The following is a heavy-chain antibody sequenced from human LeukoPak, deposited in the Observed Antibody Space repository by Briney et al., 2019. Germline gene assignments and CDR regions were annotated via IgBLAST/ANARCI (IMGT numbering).Heavy chain of an antibody. Sequence: GGSLRLSCAASGFTFSSYSMNWVRQAPGKGLEWVSYISSSSSTIYYADSVKGRFTISRDNAKNSLYLQMNSLRAEDTAVYYCARDYPTDYGDYHDGALYPTYYFDYWGQGTLVTVSS. J-gene: IGHJ4*02. CDR3: ARDYPTDYGDYHDGALYPTYYFDY. CDR1: GFTFSSYS. CDR2: ISSSSSTI. D-gene: IGHD4-17*01. V-gene: IGHV3-48*04.